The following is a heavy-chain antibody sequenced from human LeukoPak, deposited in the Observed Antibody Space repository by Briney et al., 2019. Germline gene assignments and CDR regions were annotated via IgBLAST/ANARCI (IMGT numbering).Heavy chain of an antibody. J-gene: IGHJ6*03. CDR3: ARDVGYCSSTSCYGYYYYYYYMDV. CDR2: IYYSGST. V-gene: IGHV4-39*07. D-gene: IGHD2-2*01. Sequence: SETLSLTCTVSGGSISSTNYYWGWIRQPPGKGLEWIGSIYYSGSTYYNPSLKSRVTISVDTSKNQFSLKLSSVTAADTAVYYCARDVGYCSSTSCYGYYYYYYYMDVWGKGTTVTISS. CDR1: GGSISSTNYY.